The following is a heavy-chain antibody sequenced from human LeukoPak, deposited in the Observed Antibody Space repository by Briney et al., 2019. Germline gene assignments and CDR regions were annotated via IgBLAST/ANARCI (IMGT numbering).Heavy chain of an antibody. CDR3: TRESSIAARNFAY. D-gene: IGHD6-6*01. CDR1: GFTFGDYA. J-gene: IGHJ4*02. V-gene: IGHV3-49*03. CDR2: IRSKAYGGTT. Sequence: GGSLRLSCTASGFTFGDYAMSWFRQAPGKGLEWVGFIRSKAYGGTTEYAASVKGRFTISRDDSKSIAYLQMNSLKTEDTAVYYCTRESSIAARNFAYCGQGTRVTVDS.